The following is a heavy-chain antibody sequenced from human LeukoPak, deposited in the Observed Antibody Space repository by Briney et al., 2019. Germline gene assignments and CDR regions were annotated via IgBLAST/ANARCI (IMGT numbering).Heavy chain of an antibody. CDR1: SGSFSGYY. J-gene: IGHJ4*02. Sequence: SETLSLTCAVYSGSFSGYYWSWIRQPPGKGLEWIGEINHSGSTNYNPSLKSRVTISVDTSKNQFSLKLSSVTAADTAVYYCARARRDGYNYIDHWGQGTLVTVSS. V-gene: IGHV4-34*01. D-gene: IGHD5-24*01. CDR2: INHSGST. CDR3: ARARRDGYNYIDH.